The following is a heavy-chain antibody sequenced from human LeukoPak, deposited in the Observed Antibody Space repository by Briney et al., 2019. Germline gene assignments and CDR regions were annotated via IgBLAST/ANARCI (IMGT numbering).Heavy chain of an antibody. CDR1: GYSFTSYY. V-gene: IGHV5-51*01. Sequence: GESLKISCKGSGYSFTSYYIAWVRQMPGKGLEWMGIIWPGDSDARNSPSFQGQVTISADKSISTAYLQWSSLKASDSAMYYCARQKEYTYSYRFEPWGQGTLVTVSS. J-gene: IGHJ5*02. D-gene: IGHD5-18*01. CDR3: ARQKEYTYSYRFEP. CDR2: IWPGDSDA.